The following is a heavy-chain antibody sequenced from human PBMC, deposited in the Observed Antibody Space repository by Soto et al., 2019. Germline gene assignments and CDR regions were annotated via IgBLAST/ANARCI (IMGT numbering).Heavy chain of an antibody. CDR2: MYNSGST. J-gene: IGHJ6*02. Sequence: PSETLSLTCTVSGGSINSDYYYWSWIRQPPGKGLEWMGSMYNSGSTYYNTSLKSRLTISVDTSKYQYSLSLSPVTAADTAVYYCAKAFGELKVSIHVRYGMDVWGQGTTVTVSS. CDR3: AKAFGELKVSIHVRYGMDV. V-gene: IGHV4-30-4*01. D-gene: IGHD3-10*01. CDR1: GGSINSDYYY.